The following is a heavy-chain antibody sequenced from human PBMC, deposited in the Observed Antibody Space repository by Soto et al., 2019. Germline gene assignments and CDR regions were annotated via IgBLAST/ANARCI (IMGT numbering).Heavy chain of an antibody. CDR2: MNPNSGNT. Sequence: QVQLVQSGAEVKKPGASVKVSCKASGYTFTSYDINWVRQAPGQGLEWMGWMNPNSGNTGYAQKLQGRVTMTRNTSMSTAYMELISVRSEDTAVYYCARGDVIMLYASLKGDYGMDVWGQGTTVTVSS. CDR1: GYTFTSYD. J-gene: IGHJ6*02. D-gene: IGHD2-8*01. V-gene: IGHV1-8*01. CDR3: ARGDVIMLYASLKGDYGMDV.